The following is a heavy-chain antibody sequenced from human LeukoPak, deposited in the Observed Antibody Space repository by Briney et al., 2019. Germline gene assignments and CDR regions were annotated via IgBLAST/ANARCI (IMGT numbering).Heavy chain of an antibody. V-gene: IGHV4-4*07. Sequence: SETLFLTCTVSGGSISSYYWSWIRQPAGKGLEWIGRIYTSGSTNYNPSLKSRVTMSVDTSKNQFSLKLSSVTAADTAVYYCARVSPHIVVVVAATRGDYFDYWGQGTLVTVSS. CDR3: ARVSPHIVVVVAATRGDYFDY. CDR1: GGSISSYY. D-gene: IGHD2-15*01. J-gene: IGHJ4*02. CDR2: IYTSGST.